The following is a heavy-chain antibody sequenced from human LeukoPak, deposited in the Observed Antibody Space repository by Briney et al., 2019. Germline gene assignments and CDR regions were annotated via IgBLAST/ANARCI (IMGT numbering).Heavy chain of an antibody. CDR3: ARERGRGRDSPWFDY. CDR2: IYSDGST. Sequence: GGSLRLSCAASGFIISGDFMSWVRQAPGKGLEWVSVIYSDGSTYYADSVKGRFTISRDNSKNTLDLQMTGLRAEDTAVYYCARERGRGRDSPWFDYWGQGTLVTVSS. CDR1: GFIISGDF. J-gene: IGHJ4*02. D-gene: IGHD1-26*01. V-gene: IGHV3-53*01.